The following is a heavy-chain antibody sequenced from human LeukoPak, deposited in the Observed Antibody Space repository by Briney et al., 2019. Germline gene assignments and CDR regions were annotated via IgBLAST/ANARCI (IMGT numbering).Heavy chain of an antibody. CDR1: GSTFSSYS. Sequence: PGGSLRLSCAASGSTFSSYSMSWVRQAPGKGLEWIGSIYYSGSTYYNPSLKSRVTISVDTSKNQFSLKLSSVTAADTAVYYCARLESIAVAGRSAIFDYWGQGTLVTVSS. J-gene: IGHJ4*02. V-gene: IGHV4-59*05. CDR2: IYYSGST. CDR3: ARLESIAVAGRSAIFDY. D-gene: IGHD6-19*01.